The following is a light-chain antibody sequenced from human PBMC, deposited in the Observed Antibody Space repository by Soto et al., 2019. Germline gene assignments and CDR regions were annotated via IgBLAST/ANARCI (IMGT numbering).Light chain of an antibody. J-gene: IGKJ4*01. V-gene: IGKV1-39*01. CDR3: QQGYSTPLT. Sequence: DIQMTKSPSSLSASVGDRVTITCRASQSISRYLNWYQQEPGKAPKVLIYAASTLQSGVPSRFSGSGSGTDFTLTISSLQPEDFATYYCQQGYSTPLTFGAGTKVDIK. CDR2: AAS. CDR1: QSISRY.